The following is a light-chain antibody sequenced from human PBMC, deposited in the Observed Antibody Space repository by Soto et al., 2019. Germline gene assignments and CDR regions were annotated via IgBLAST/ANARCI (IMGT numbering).Light chain of an antibody. CDR3: CSYAGSSTFYV. J-gene: IGLJ1*01. CDR2: EGN. CDR1: SSDVGSYNL. Sequence: QSALTQPASVSGSPGQSITISCTGTSSDVGSYNLVSWYQQHPGKAPKLMIYEGNKRPSGASNRFSGSKSGNTASLTISGFQAEDEADYYCCSYAGSSTFYVFGTGTKVTVL. V-gene: IGLV2-23*01.